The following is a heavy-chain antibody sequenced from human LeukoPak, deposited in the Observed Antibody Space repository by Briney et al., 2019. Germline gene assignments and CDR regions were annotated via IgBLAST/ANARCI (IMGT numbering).Heavy chain of an antibody. V-gene: IGHV3-30*14. Sequence: GRSLRLTCAASGFSFSHNAMHWVRQAPGKGLEWVAVISHDGDTKFYADSVKGRFTISRDNSKNTLYLQMNSLRAEDTAVYYCARGVVPAATWFDPWGQGTLVTVSS. CDR1: GFSFSHNA. J-gene: IGHJ5*02. CDR2: ISHDGDTK. D-gene: IGHD2-2*01. CDR3: ARGVVPAATWFDP.